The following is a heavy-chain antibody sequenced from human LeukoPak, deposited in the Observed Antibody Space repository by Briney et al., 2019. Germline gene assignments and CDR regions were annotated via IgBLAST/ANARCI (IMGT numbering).Heavy chain of an antibody. V-gene: IGHV4-34*01. CDR2: INHSGST. CDR1: GGSFSGYC. J-gene: IGHJ4*02. D-gene: IGHD5-18*01. Sequence: SETLSLTCAVYGGSFSGYCWSWIRQPPGKGLEWIGEINHSGSTNYNPSLKSRVTISVDTSKNQFSLKLSSVTAADTAVYYCARDKYSYGWRPHLYYFDYWGQGTLVTVSS. CDR3: ARDKYSYGWRPHLYYFDY.